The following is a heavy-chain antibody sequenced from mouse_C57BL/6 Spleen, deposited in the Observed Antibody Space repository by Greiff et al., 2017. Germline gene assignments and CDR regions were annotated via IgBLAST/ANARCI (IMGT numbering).Heavy chain of an antibody. CDR3: AREGGNDYDGFDY. CDR2: ISDGGSYT. J-gene: IGHJ2*01. CDR1: GFTFSSYA. D-gene: IGHD2-4*01. V-gene: IGHV5-4*01. Sequence: EVHLVESGGGLVKPGGSLKLSCAASGFTFSSYAMSWVRQTPEKRLEWVATISDGGSYTYYPDNVKGRFTISRDNAKNNLYLQMSHLKSEDTAMYYCAREGGNDYDGFDYWGQGTTLTVSS.